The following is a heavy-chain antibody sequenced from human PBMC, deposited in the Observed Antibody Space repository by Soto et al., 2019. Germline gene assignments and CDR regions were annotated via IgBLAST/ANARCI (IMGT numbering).Heavy chain of an antibody. CDR1: GGSFSGYY. Sequence: SETLSLTCAVYGGSFSGYYWSWIRQPPGKGLEWIGEINHSGSTNYNPSLKSRVTISVDTSKNQFSLKLSSVTAADTAVYYCARFVNSRGYYYYGMDVWGQGTTVTVSS. D-gene: IGHD2-21*01. V-gene: IGHV4-34*01. CDR3: ARFVNSRGYYYYGMDV. J-gene: IGHJ6*02. CDR2: INHSGST.